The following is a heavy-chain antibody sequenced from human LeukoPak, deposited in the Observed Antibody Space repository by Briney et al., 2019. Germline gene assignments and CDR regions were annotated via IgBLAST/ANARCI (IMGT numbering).Heavy chain of an antibody. CDR1: GYTLTELS. V-gene: IGHV1-24*01. D-gene: IGHD5-18*01. Sequence: ASVKVSCKVSGYTLTELSMHWVRQAPGKGLEWMGGFDPEDGETIYAQKFQGRVTMTEDTSTDTAYMELSSLRSEDTAVYYCATGVAIQLWYHFDYWGQGALVTVSS. J-gene: IGHJ4*02. CDR3: ATGVAIQLWYHFDY. CDR2: FDPEDGET.